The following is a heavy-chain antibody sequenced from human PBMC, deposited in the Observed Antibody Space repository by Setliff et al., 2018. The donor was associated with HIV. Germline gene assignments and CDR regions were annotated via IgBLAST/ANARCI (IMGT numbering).Heavy chain of an antibody. D-gene: IGHD3-22*01. J-gene: IGHJ4*02. CDR1: GFTLSDHW. CDR2: TNNDGSIT. CDR3: ARGDSFVYSYVYPDY. V-gene: IGHV3-74*01. Sequence: GGSLRLSCAASGFTLSDHWMHWVRQVPGKGLVWVSRTNNDGSITNYADFVKGRFTISRDNTKNSLYLQMNSLRAEDTAVYYCARGDSFVYSYVYPDYWGQGTLVTVSS.